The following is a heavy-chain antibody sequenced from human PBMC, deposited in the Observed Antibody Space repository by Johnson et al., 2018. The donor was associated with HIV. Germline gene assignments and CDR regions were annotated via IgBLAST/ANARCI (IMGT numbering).Heavy chain of an antibody. CDR3: AKPVMTAIAPLDVFDI. Sequence: QVQLVESGGGVVQPGGSLRLSCAASGFTFRNYGMHWVRQAPGKGLEWVTFISNDGGSKYYADSVRGRFTISRDISKNTLYLQMNSLRSEDTAVYYCAKPVMTAIAPLDVFDIWGQVTMVTVSS. D-gene: IGHD2-21*02. CDR1: GFTFRNYG. V-gene: IGHV3-30*02. J-gene: IGHJ3*02. CDR2: ISNDGGSK.